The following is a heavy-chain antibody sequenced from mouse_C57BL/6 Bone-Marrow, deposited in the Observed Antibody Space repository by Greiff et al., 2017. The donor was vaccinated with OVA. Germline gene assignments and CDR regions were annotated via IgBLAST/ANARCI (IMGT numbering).Heavy chain of an antibody. CDR1: GFSLSTFGMG. J-gene: IGHJ2*01. D-gene: IGHD4-1*01. CDR3: ARVGAYWDPYYFDY. V-gene: IGHV8-8*01. Sequence: QVTLKESGPGILQPSQTLSLTCSFSGFSLSTFGMGVGWIRQPSGKGLDWLAHIWWDDDKYYNPALKSRPTISKATSKNQVFLKIANVDTADTATYFCARVGAYWDPYYFDYWGQGTTLTVSS. CDR2: IWWDDDK.